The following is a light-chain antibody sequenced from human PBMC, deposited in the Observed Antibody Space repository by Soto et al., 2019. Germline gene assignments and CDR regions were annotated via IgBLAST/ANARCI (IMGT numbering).Light chain of an antibody. V-gene: IGKV1-5*01. CDR2: DAS. CDR3: QHYETYSST. Sequence: IQFTQSPSTLSASVGDRVTITCRASQSISAWLAWYQQKPGKAPKLLIYDASNLESGVPSRFSGGGSGTDFTLTISSLQPDDSATYYCQHYETYSSTFGQGTKVDIK. CDR1: QSISAW. J-gene: IGKJ1*01.